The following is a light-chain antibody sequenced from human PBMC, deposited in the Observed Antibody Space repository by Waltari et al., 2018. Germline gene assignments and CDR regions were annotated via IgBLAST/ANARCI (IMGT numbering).Light chain of an antibody. V-gene: IGLV1-47*01. Sequence: SVLPQPPSASGTPWPRATVSSSGRSSNIGSTHVYWYQQCPGTAPKLLIYRNNQRPSGFPDRFSGPKSGTAGSLAISWLRSEDEADYGCAGWEDSLSVYVVFGGGTKLTVL. CDR2: RNN. CDR1: SSNIGSTH. CDR3: AGWEDSLSVYVV. J-gene: IGLJ2*01.